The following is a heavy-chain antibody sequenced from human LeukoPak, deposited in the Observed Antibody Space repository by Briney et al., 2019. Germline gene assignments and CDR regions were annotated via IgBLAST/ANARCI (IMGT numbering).Heavy chain of an antibody. D-gene: IGHD6-19*01. J-gene: IGHJ4*02. CDR1: GFTFSDFY. CDR2: ISGSGSTT. CDR3: ARSRQWHDF. V-gene: IGHV3-11*01. Sequence: TGGSLRLSRAASGFTFSDFYMNWIRQAPGKGLEWVSYISGSGSTTYYADSVKGRFTISRDNAKNSLYLQMNSLRAEDTAVYYCARSRQWHDFWGQGTLVTVSS.